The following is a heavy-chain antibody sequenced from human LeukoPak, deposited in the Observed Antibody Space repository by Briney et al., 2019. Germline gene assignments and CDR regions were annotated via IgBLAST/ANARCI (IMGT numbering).Heavy chain of an antibody. D-gene: IGHD6-13*01. CDR1: GGSISSYY. V-gene: IGHV4-4*07. CDR3: AGDESIEAAGIFDY. Sequence: SETLSLTCTVSGGSISSYYWSWIRQPAGKGLEWIGRIYTSGSTNYNPSLKSRVTMSVDTSKNQFSLKLSSVTAADTAVYYCAGDESIEAAGIFDYWGQGTLVTVS. J-gene: IGHJ4*02. CDR2: IYTSGST.